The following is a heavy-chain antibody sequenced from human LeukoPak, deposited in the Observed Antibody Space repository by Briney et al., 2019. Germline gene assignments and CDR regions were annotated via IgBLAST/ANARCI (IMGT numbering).Heavy chain of an antibody. D-gene: IGHD1-26*01. CDR2: ISYDGSNK. CDR1: GFTFSSYG. CDR3: AKDREVGATLPDY. V-gene: IGHV3-30*18. Sequence: GSLRLSCAASGFTFSSYGMHWVRQAPGKGLEWVAVISYDGSNKYYADSVKGRFTISRDNSKNTLYLQMNSLRAEDTAVYYCAKDREVGATLPDYWGQGTLVTVSS. J-gene: IGHJ4*02.